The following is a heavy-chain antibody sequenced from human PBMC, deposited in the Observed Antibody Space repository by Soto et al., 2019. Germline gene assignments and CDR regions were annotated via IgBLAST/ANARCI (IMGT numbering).Heavy chain of an antibody. CDR2: IGTAGDA. D-gene: IGHD1-1*01. V-gene: IGHV3-13*01. CDR1: GFTFSDYD. CDR3: ARGTVKGYYYGMDV. J-gene: IGHJ6*02. Sequence: GGSLRLSCAASGFTFSDYDMHWVRQTTGKRLEWVSIIGTAGDAYYPGSVKGRFTISRENGKNSLRLQMNSLRAGDTAVYYCARGTVKGYYYGMDVWGQGTKVTVSS.